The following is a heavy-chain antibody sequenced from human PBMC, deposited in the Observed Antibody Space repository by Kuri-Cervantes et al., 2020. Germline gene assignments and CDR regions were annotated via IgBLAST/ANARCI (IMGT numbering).Heavy chain of an antibody. CDR3: ARDVMVRGLPTNY. Sequence: ESLKISCTVSGGSISSYYWSWIRQPPGKGLEWIGYIYYSGSTNYNPSLKSRVTISVDTSKNQFSLKLSSVTAADTAVYYCARDVMVRGLPTNYWGRGTLVTVSS. V-gene: IGHV4-59*12. J-gene: IGHJ4*02. CDR1: GGSISSYY. CDR2: IYYSGST. D-gene: IGHD3-10*01.